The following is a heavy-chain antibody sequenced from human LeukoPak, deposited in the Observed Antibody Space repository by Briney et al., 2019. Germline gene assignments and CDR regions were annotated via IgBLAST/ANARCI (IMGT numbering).Heavy chain of an antibody. CDR1: GFNFSSYA. V-gene: IGHV3-23*01. Sequence: AGGSLRLSCAASGFNFSSYAMSWVRQAPGKGLEWVSAISGSGIYTYYADSVKGRFTISRDNSKNTLYLQMNTLRAEDTAVYYCAKSRAVDVNWFDPWGQGTLVTVSS. J-gene: IGHJ5*02. CDR3: AKSRAVDVNWFDP. CDR2: ISGSGIYT. D-gene: IGHD3-10*01.